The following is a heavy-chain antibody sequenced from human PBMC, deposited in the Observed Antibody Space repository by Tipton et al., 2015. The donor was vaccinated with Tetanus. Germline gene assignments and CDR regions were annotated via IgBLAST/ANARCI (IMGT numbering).Heavy chain of an antibody. J-gene: IGHJ4*02. V-gene: IGHV3-53*01. D-gene: IGHD5-12*01. CDR3: ARESNRGGYVDY. CDR1: GFSVKSHY. CDR2: VYSGGNT. Sequence: SLRLSCAASGFSVKSHYMSWVRQAPGKGLERVSVVYSGGNTYYADSVKGRFTISRDLSKNTLSLHLTSLRVEDTAIYYCARESNRGGYVDYWGQGALVTVSS.